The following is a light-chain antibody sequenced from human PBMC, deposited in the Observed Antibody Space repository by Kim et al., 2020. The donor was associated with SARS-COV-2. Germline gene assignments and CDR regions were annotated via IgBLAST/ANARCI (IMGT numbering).Light chain of an antibody. J-gene: IGKJ1*01. CDR2: KAS. CDR3: QQYNGYSWT. Sequence: ASVGDRVTIPCRASQSISSWLAWYQQKPGKAPKLLIYKASSLESGVPSRFSGSGSGTEFTLTISSLQPDDFATYYCQQYNGYSWTFGQGTKVDIK. V-gene: IGKV1-5*03. CDR1: QSISSW.